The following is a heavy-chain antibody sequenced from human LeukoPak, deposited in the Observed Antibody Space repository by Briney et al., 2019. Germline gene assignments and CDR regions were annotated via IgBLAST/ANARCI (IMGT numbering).Heavy chain of an antibody. Sequence: GGSLRLSCAASGFTFSSYSMTWDRQAPGKGLEWVSSISSSSSYIYYADSVKGRFTISRDNAKNSLYLQMNSLRAEDTAVYYCARGSTPGAYYYYGMDVWGQGTTVTVSS. CDR2: ISSSSSYI. CDR3: ARGSTPGAYYYYGMDV. V-gene: IGHV3-21*01. J-gene: IGHJ6*02. D-gene: IGHD2-2*01. CDR1: GFTFSSYS.